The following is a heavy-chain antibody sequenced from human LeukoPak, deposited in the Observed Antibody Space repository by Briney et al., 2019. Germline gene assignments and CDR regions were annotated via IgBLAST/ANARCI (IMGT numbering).Heavy chain of an antibody. CDR1: GFTFSSYD. CDR3: ARKSGGSQRKMNDWFDP. J-gene: IGHJ5*02. D-gene: IGHD3-10*01. V-gene: IGHV3-23*01. Sequence: SGGSLILSCAASGFTFSSYDMRWVRQAPGKGVGWVSAISGSGGSTYYTHSVRARFAISRDNSKNTLYLQMDSLRPEDTGVYSCARKSGGSQRKMNDWFDPWGQGTLVIVSS. CDR2: ISGSGGST.